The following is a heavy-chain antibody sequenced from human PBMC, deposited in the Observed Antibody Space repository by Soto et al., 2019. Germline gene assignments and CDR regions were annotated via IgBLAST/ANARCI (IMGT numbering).Heavy chain of an antibody. CDR3: VRLKPDYAVA. J-gene: IGHJ4*02. CDR1: GYTFTSYD. CDR2: MNPNSGNT. D-gene: IGHD3-16*01. Sequence: QVQLVQSGAEVKKPGASVKVSCKAPGYTFTSYDSNWVRLATGQGLGWMGWMNPNSGNTAYEQKFQGRVTMPRNTSICTAYMELSSLRSEDTAVYYCVRLKPDYAVAWGQGTLVTVSS. V-gene: IGHV1-8*01.